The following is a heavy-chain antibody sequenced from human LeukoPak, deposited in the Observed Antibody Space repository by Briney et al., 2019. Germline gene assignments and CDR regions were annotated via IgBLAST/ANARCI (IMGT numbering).Heavy chain of an antibody. V-gene: IGHV3-49*04. J-gene: IGHJ4*02. CDR2: IRRKANGGTT. Sequence: GGSLRLSCTASGFTFGDYAMSWVRQAPGKGPEWVGFIRRKANGGTTEYAASVKGRFTISRDDSKSIAYLQMNSLKTEDTAVYYCTSGLYYDSWSDLFDYWGQGTLVAVSS. CDR1: GFTFGDYA. D-gene: IGHD3-3*01. CDR3: TSGLYYDSWSDLFDY.